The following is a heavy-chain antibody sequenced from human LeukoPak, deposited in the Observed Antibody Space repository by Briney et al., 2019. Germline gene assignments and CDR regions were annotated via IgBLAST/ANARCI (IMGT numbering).Heavy chain of an antibody. CDR2: IKQDGSER. Sequence: GGSLRLSCTASGSTFSSYWMSWVRQAPGKGLEWVANIKQDGSERYYVDSVKGRFTISRDNAKNSLYLQMNSLRAEDTAVYYCARDRALYDSRGYYYTEDDYWGQGTLVTVSS. CDR3: ARDRALYDSRGYYYTEDDY. J-gene: IGHJ4*02. V-gene: IGHV3-7*01. D-gene: IGHD3-22*01. CDR1: GSTFSSYW.